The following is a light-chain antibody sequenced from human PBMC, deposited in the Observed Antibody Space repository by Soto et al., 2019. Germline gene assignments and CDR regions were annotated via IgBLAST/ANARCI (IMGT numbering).Light chain of an antibody. CDR3: QQYGSSLSIT. J-gene: IGKJ5*01. CDR2: GAS. V-gene: IGKV3-20*01. CDR1: QSVSSSY. Sequence: EIVLTQSPGTLSLSPGERVTLSCRASQSVSSSYLAWYQQKPGQAPRLLIYGASSRATGISDRFSGSGSGKDFTLTISRLEPEDFAVYYCQQYGSSLSITFGQGTRLENK.